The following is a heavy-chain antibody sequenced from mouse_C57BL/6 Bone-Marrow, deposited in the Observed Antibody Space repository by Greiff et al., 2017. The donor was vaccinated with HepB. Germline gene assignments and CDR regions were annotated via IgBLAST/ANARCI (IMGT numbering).Heavy chain of an antibody. Sequence: VQLVESGAELARPGASVKLSCKASGYTFTSYGISWVKQRTGQGLEWIGEIYPRNGNTYYNEKFKGKATLTADKSSSTAYMELRSLTSEDSAVYFCARAYYDYADYWGQGTTLTVSS. V-gene: IGHV1-81*01. CDR1: GYTFTSYG. J-gene: IGHJ2*01. CDR2: IYPRNGNT. D-gene: IGHD2-4*01. CDR3: ARAYYDYADY.